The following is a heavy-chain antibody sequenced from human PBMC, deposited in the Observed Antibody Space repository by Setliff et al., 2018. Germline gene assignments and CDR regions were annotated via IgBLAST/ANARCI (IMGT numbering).Heavy chain of an antibody. D-gene: IGHD3-22*01. CDR2: IYHSGST. J-gene: IGHJ3*02. CDR3: ARGKIRITMIVVPAGGAFDI. Sequence: SETLSLTCAVSGYSISSGYYWGWIRQPPGKGLEWIGIIYHSGSTNYNPSLKSRVTISVDTSKNQFSLKLSSVTAADTAVCYCARGKIRITMIVVPAGGAFDIWGQGTMVTVS. V-gene: IGHV4-38-2*01. CDR1: GYSISSGYY.